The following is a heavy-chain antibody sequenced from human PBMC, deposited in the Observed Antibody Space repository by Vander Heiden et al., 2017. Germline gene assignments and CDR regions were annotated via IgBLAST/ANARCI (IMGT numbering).Heavy chain of an antibody. D-gene: IGHD4-17*01. V-gene: IGHV3-74*01. CDR2: ISTDGSST. Sequence: EVQLVESGGGLVQIGGSLRLSCAAFGFTLSTYWMHWVRQAPGKGLVWVSRISTDGSSTSYADSVQGRFTISRDNAKNTLYLQMNSLRAEDTAVYYCARVPSRNGDYAFGAFDIWGQGTMVTVSS. CDR3: ARVPSRNGDYAFGAFDI. J-gene: IGHJ3*02. CDR1: GFTLSTYW.